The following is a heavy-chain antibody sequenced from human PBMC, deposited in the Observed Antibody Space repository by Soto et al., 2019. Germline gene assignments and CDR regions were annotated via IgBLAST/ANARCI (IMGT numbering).Heavy chain of an antibody. CDR1: GFTFSNYW. J-gene: IGHJ4*02. CDR2: IKQDGSER. CDR3: AREGATHLFYYFDY. V-gene: IGHV3-7*03. D-gene: IGHD1-26*01. Sequence: GGSLRLSCAASGFTFSNYWMSWVRQAPGKGLEWVADIKQDGSERYYVDSVKGRFTISRDNAKNSLYLQMNSLRAEDTAVYYCAREGATHLFYYFDYWGQGTLVTVSS.